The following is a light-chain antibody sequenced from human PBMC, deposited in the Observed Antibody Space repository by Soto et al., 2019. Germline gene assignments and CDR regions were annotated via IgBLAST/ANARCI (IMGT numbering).Light chain of an antibody. CDR3: CSYAGSDVV. J-gene: IGLJ2*01. CDR1: SSDVGSYNL. Sequence: QSVLTQPASVSGSPGQSITISCTGTSSDVGSYNLVSWYQQHPGKAPKLMIYEGSKRPSGVSNRFSGSKSGNTASLTISGLQAEDEADYYCCSYAGSDVVFGGGTKLIVL. CDR2: EGS. V-gene: IGLV2-23*01.